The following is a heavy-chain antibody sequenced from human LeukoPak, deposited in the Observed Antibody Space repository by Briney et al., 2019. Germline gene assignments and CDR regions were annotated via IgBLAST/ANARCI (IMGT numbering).Heavy chain of an antibody. J-gene: IGHJ2*01. CDR3: AKIIAAAGPGYFDL. V-gene: IGHV3-73*01. CDR2: IRSKANSYAT. Sequence: SGGSLRLSCAASGFTFSGSAMHWVRQASGKGLEWVGRIRSKANSYATAYAASVKGRSTISRDNSKNTLYLQMNSLRAEDTAVYYCAKIIAAAGPGYFDLWGRGTLVTVSS. CDR1: GFTFSGSA. D-gene: IGHD6-13*01.